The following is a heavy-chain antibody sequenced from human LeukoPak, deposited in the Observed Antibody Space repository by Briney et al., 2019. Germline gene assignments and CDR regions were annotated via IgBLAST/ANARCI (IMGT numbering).Heavy chain of an antibody. D-gene: IGHD3-9*01. V-gene: IGHV3-21*01. CDR3: ARDYYDILTGYSLTASGFDY. Sequence: PGGSLRLSCAASGFTFSSYSMNWVRQAPGKGLEWVSSISSSSSYIYYADSVKGRFTISRDNAKNSLYLQTNSLRAEDTAVYYCARDYYDILTGYSLTASGFDYWGQGTLVTVSS. J-gene: IGHJ4*02. CDR1: GFTFSSYS. CDR2: ISSSSSYI.